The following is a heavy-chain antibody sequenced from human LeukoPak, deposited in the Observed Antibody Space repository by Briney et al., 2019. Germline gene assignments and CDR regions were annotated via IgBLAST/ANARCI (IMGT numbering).Heavy chain of an antibody. D-gene: IGHD1-1*01. CDR1: GFTFSSYE. CDR2: ISSSGSTI. CDR3: ARVRGWKYFDY. V-gene: IGHV3-48*03. Sequence: PGGSLRLSCAASGFTFSSYEMNWVRQAPGKGLEWVSYISSSGSTIYYADSVKGRFTVSRDNSKNTLYLQMNSLRGEDTAVYYCARVRGWKYFDYWGQGTLVTVSS. J-gene: IGHJ4*02.